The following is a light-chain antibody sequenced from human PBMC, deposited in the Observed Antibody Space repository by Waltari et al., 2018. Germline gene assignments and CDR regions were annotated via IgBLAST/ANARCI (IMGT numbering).Light chain of an antibody. CDR3: QKYDGAPWT. CDR2: AAS. V-gene: IGKV1-27*01. J-gene: IGKJ1*01. CDR1: PAISNY. Sequence: DIQMTQSPSSLSASVGDRVTITCRASPAISNYSAWFQQKPGTVPKLLIYAASTLQSGVPSRFSGSGSGTDFTLTIRSLQPEDVATYYCQKYDGAPWTFGQGTQVDIK.